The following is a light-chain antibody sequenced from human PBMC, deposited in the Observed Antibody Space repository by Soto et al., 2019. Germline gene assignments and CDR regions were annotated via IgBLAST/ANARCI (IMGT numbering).Light chain of an antibody. CDR3: SSYAASDSFVV. V-gene: IGLV2-8*01. CDR1: SSDVGGYNY. Sequence: SALTQPPSASGSPGQSVTISCTGTSSDVGGYNYVSWYQHHPDKAPKLIIYEVYKRPSGVPDRFSGSKSGNTASLTVSGLQAEDEAEYYCSSYAASDSFVVFGGGTQLTGL. J-gene: IGLJ2*01. CDR2: EVY.